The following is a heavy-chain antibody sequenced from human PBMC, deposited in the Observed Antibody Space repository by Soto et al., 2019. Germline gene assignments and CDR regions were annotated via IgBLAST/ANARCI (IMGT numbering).Heavy chain of an antibody. V-gene: IGHV4-59*01. CDR3: ARRYGASFDY. J-gene: IGHJ4*02. CDR1: GGSISSYY. D-gene: IGHD4-17*01. CDR2: IYYSGST. Sequence: SETLSLTCTVSGGSISSYYWSWIRQPPGKGLEWIGYIYYSGSTNYNPSLKNRVTISVDTSKNQFSLKLSSVTAADTAVYYCARRYGASFDYWGQGTLVTVSS.